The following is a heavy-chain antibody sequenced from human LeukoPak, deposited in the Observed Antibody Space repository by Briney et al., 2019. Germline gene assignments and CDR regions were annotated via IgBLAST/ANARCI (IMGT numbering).Heavy chain of an antibody. CDR2: IYSDETT. J-gene: IGHJ4*02. CDR3: ARHWEL. D-gene: IGHD1-26*01. CDR1: GFSVSSNY. V-gene: IGHV3-53*01. Sequence: GGSLSLSCAASGFSVSSNYMSWVRQAPGKGLEWVALIYSDETTYYADSVKGRFTISRDNSKSTLYLQMNSLRAEDTAVYYCARHWELRGQGTLVTVSS.